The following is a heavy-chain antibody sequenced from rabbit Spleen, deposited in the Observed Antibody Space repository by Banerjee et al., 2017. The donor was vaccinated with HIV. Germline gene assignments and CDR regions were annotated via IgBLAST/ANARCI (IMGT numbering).Heavy chain of an antibody. J-gene: IGHJ4*01. CDR2: MYPVFGIT. V-gene: IGHV1S7*01. CDR3: ARLWDEYGDLML. CDR1: GFTLRSYY. Sequence: QLEESAGGLVQPGGSLKLSCKASGFTLRSYYMNWVRQDPGKGLEWIGYMYPVFGITYFAIWVNGRFSISRDNAQNTVFLQMTRLTASDTATYFCARLWDEYGDLMLWGPGALVPVS. D-gene: IGHD2-1*01.